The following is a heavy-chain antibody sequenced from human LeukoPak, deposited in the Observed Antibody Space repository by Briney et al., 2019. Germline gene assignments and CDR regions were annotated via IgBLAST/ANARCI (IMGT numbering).Heavy chain of an antibody. D-gene: IGHD3-16*01. CDR3: ARRRSIMTYARGWFDP. V-gene: IGHV1-8*01. Sequence: ASVKVSCKASGYTFTSHDINWVRQATGQGLEWMGWMNPNSGNTGYAQKFQGRVTMTRNTSISTAYMELSSLRSEDTAVYYCARRRSIMTYARGWFDPWGQGTLVTVSS. CDR1: GYTFTSHD. J-gene: IGHJ5*02. CDR2: MNPNSGNT.